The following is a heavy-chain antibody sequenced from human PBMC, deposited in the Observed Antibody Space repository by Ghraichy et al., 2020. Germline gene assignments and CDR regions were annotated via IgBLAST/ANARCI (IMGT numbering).Heavy chain of an antibody. CDR2: ISYDGSNK. CDR1: GFTFSSYA. V-gene: IGHV3-30-3*01. J-gene: IGHJ6*02. Sequence: GGSLRLSCAASGFTFSSYAMHWVRQAPGKGLEWVAVISYDGSNKYYADSVKGRFTISRDNSKNTLYLQMNSLRAEDTAVYYCARDRPTIFWSGSNGMDVWGQGTTVTVSS. CDR3: ARDRPTIFWSGSNGMDV. D-gene: IGHD3-3*01.